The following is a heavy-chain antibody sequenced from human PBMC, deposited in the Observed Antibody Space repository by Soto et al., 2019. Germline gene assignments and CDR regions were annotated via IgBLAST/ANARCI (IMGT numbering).Heavy chain of an antibody. J-gene: IGHJ4*02. CDR2: ISSDGVYI. CDR3: ARAVARGYTSGISYYFDN. V-gene: IGHV3-21*01. CDR1: GFTFNSFS. Sequence: GGSLRLSCAASGFTFNSFSMTWVRQAPGKGLEWVSSISSDGVYIFYADSVKGRFTISRDDAKNSLYLEMTSLRAEDTAVYYCARAVARGYTSGISYYFDNWGQGTRVTVSS. D-gene: IGHD5-18*01.